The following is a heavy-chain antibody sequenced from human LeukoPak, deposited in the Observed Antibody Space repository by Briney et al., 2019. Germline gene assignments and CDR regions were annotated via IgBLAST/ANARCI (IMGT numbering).Heavy chain of an antibody. CDR1: GGSFSGYY. CDR2: INHSGST. D-gene: IGHD5-18*01. CDR3: AGIDVDTAMVISNWFDP. V-gene: IGHV4-34*01. Sequence: SETLSLTCAVYGGSFSGYYWSWIRQPPGKGLEWIGEINHSGSTNYNPSLKSRVTISVDTSKNQFSLKLSSVTAADTAVYYCAGIDVDTAMVISNWFDPWGQGTLVTVSS. J-gene: IGHJ5*02.